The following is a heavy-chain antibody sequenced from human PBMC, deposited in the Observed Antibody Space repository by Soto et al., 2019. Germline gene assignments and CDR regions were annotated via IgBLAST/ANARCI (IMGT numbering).Heavy chain of an antibody. V-gene: IGHV4-34*01. CDR2: INHSGST. CDR1: GGSFSGYY. J-gene: IGHJ3*02. CDR3: ASELRSIDAFDI. D-gene: IGHD3-3*01. Sequence: SETLSLTCAVYGGSFSGYYWSWIRQPPGKGLEWIGEINHSGSTNYNPSLKSRVTISVDTSKNQFSLKLSSVTAADTAVYYCASELRSIDAFDIWGQGTMVTVSS.